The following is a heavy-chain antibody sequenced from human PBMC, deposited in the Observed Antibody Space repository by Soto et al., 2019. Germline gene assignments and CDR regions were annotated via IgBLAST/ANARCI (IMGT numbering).Heavy chain of an antibody. Sequence: PSETLSLTCSVSGGSFRDHYWTWIRQPPGKGLEWIGYISYSGYTNYKPSLKSRLTMSVDMSKNQFSLKLNSLTAADTAVYYCARTTEKDGKEGLDYWGQGTQVTVS. D-gene: IGHD4-4*01. J-gene: IGHJ4*02. V-gene: IGHV4-59*11. CDR2: ISYSGYT. CDR3: ARTTEKDGKEGLDY. CDR1: GGSFRDHY.